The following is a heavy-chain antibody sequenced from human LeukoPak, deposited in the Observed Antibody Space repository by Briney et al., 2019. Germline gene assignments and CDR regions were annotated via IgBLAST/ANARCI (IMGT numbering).Heavy chain of an antibody. V-gene: IGHV1-2*06. CDR1: GGTFSSYA. D-gene: IGHD3-3*01. CDR2: INPNSGGT. J-gene: IGHJ6*02. Sequence: ASVKVSCKASGGTFSSYAISWVRQAPGQGLEWMGRINPNSGGTNYAQKFQGRVTMTRDTSISTAYMELSRLRSDDTAVYYCARGGYDFVYYYYGMDVWGQGTTVTVSS. CDR3: ARGGYDFVYYYYGMDV.